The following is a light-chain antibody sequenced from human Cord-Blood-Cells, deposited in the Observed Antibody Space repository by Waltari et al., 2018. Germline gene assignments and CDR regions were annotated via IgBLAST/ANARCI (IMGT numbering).Light chain of an antibody. CDR2: DVS. J-gene: IGLJ2*01. CDR1: SSDVGGYNY. V-gene: IGLV2-14*01. CDR3: SSYTSSSTV. Sequence: QSALTQPASVSGSPGQSTTIPRTGTSSDVGGYNYVSCYQQHQGKAPKLMIYDVSNRPSGVSNRFSGSKSGNTASLTISGLQAEDEADYYCSSYTSSSTVFGGGTKLTVL.